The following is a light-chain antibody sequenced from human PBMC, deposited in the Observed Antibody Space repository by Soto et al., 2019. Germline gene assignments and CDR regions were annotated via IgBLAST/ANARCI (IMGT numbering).Light chain of an antibody. J-gene: IGKJ4*01. CDR2: SAS. CDR3: QPANIFPLT. V-gene: IGKV1-12*01. CDR1: QDVSSW. Sequence: DIQVTQSPSSVSASVGDRVTNTCRTSQDVSSWLAWYQQKPVKAPELLIYSASTLQTGVPSRFSGSGSGTDFTLTISSLQPEDFATYYCQPANIFPLTFGGGTKVDIK.